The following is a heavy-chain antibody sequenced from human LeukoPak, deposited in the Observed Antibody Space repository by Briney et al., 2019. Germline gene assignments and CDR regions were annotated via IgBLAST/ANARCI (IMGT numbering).Heavy chain of an antibody. J-gene: IGHJ3*02. CDR1: GGSISSSSYY. CDR2: IYYSGST. CDR3: ARQINSGSYYFGAFDI. D-gene: IGHD1-26*01. Sequence: SETLSLTCTVSGGSISSSSYYWGWIRQPPGKGLEWIGSIYYSGSTHYNPSLKSRVTISVDTSKNQFSLKLSSVTAADTAVYYCARQINSGSYYFGAFDIWGQGTMVTVSS. V-gene: IGHV4-39*01.